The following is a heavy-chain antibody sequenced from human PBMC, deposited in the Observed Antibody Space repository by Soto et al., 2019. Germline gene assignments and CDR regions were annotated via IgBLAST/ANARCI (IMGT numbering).Heavy chain of an antibody. Sequence: SETLSLTCTVSGSSIINSAYYWAWLRQPPGKGLEWIGNIFYSGRVYYTPSLQGRVSMSVDTSRNQFSLQLRSVTAADTAVYYCARARVGLMPTAWFDPWGRGTLVTVSS. V-gene: IGHV4-39*02. D-gene: IGHD1-1*01. CDR2: IFYSGRV. CDR1: GSSIINSAYY. CDR3: ARARVGLMPTAWFDP. J-gene: IGHJ5*02.